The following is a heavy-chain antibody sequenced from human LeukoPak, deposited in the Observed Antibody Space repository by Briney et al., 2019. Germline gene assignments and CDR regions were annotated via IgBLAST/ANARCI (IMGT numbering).Heavy chain of an antibody. CDR1: GFTFRSYA. CDR3: ARSKSSYGSSWYFDY. D-gene: IGHD6-13*01. V-gene: IGHV3-48*02. CDR2: ISSGSGTI. J-gene: IGHJ4*02. Sequence: GGSLRLSCAASGFTFRSYAMSWVRQAPGKGLEWVSYISSGSGTIYYADSVKGRFTISRDNAKNSLYLQMNSLRDDDTAVYYCARSKSSYGSSWYFDYWGQGTLVTVSS.